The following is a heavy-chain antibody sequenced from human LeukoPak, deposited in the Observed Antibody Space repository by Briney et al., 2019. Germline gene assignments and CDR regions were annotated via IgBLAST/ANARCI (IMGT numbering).Heavy chain of an antibody. J-gene: IGHJ4*02. CDR3: ASRLYCSNTRCRNFPFAY. V-gene: IGHV1-69*01. CDR2: IIPIFGTA. CDR1: GGTFSSYA. D-gene: IGHD2-2*01. Sequence: SVKVSCKASGGTFSSYAINWVRQAPGQGPEWMGGIIPIFGTANYAQKFQDRVTITADESTSTAYMELSSLRSEDTAIYYCASRLYCSNTRCRNFPFAYWGQGTLVTVSS.